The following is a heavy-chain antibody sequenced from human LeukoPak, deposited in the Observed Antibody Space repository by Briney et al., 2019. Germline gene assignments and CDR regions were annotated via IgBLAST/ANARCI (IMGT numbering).Heavy chain of an antibody. J-gene: IGHJ4*02. CDR2: IYYSGST. Sequence: SETLSLTCTVSGGSISSGGYYWSWIRQHPGKGLEWIGYIYYSGSTYYNPSLKSRVTISVDTSKNQFSLKLSSVTAADTAVYYCAGAQSYYDFWSGYYRGGYFDYWGQGTLVTVSS. D-gene: IGHD3-3*01. V-gene: IGHV4-31*03. CDR1: GGSISSGGYY. CDR3: AGAQSYYDFWSGYYRGGYFDY.